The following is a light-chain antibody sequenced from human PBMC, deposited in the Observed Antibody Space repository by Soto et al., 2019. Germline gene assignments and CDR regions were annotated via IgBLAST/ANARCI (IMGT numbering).Light chain of an antibody. CDR3: SSHTSSSTYV. CDR1: SSDVGAYNY. V-gene: IGLV2-14*01. CDR2: QVT. Sequence: QSALTQPASVSGSRGQSITISCTGTSSDVGAYNYVSWYQQHPVKAPKLIIYQVTNRPSGVSNRFSGSKSGKTASLTISGLQAEDEADYYCSSHTSSSTYVCGTGTKLTVL. J-gene: IGLJ1*01.